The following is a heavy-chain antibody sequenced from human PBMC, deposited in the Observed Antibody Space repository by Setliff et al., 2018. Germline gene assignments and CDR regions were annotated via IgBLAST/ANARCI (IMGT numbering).Heavy chain of an antibody. CDR3: ARGGYRAEYGDYGDAFDI. D-gene: IGHD4-17*01. V-gene: IGHV1-18*01. CDR1: GYTFTSYG. CDR2: ISAYNGNT. Sequence: ASVKVSCKASGYTFTSYGISWVRQAPGQGLEWMGWISAYNGNTNYAQKLQGRVTMTTDTSTSTAYMELSSLRSEDTAVYYCARGGYRAEYGDYGDAFDIWGQGTMVTVSS. J-gene: IGHJ3*02.